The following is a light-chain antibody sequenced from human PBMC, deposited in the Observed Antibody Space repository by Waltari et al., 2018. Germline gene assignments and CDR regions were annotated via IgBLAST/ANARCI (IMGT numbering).Light chain of an antibody. CDR3: ISYTSSRHYV. J-gene: IGLJ1*01. V-gene: IGLV2-14*03. CDR1: SSDVGGYKY. CDR2: DVS. Sequence: SVSGSPGQSITISCTGSSSDVGGYKYVSWYQQHPGKAPKLIIFDVSGRPFGVSTRFSGSKSGNTASLTISGLQPDDEADYHCISYTSSRHYVFGSGTKVIVL.